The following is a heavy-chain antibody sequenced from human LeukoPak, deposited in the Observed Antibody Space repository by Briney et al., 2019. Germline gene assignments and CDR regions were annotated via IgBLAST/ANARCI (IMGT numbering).Heavy chain of an antibody. CDR3: ASANDNYYYYYMHV. V-gene: IGHV3-21*01. Sequence: GGCLRLSCAASGFTFSSYSMNWVRQAPGKGREWVSSISSSSYIYYADSVKGRFTISRDNATNSLYLQMNNLRAEDTAVYSCASANDNYYYYYMHVWGKGTTVTISS. CDR1: GFTFSSYS. D-gene: IGHD3-9*01. CDR2: ISSSSYI. J-gene: IGHJ6*03.